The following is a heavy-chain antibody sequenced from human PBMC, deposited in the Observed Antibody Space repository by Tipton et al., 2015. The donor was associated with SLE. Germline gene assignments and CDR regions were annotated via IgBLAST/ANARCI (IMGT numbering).Heavy chain of an antibody. V-gene: IGHV1-2*06. Sequence: QLVQSGAEVKKPGASVKVSCKASGYTFTGYYMHWVRQAPGQGLEWMGRINPNSGGTNYAQKFQGRVTMTRDTSISTAYMELSRLRCNGTAWYYCAREASLNCSSIGCDPNYFDCWGQGTRVTVSS. CDR1: GYTFTGYY. CDR2: INPNSGGT. D-gene: IGHD2-2*01. J-gene: IGHJ4*02. CDR3: AREASLNCSSIGCDPNYFDC.